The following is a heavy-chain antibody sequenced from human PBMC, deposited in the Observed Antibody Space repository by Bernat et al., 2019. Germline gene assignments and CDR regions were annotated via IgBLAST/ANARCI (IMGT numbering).Heavy chain of an antibody. Sequence: EVQLVESGGGLVQPGGSLRLSCAASGFTFSSYEMNWVRQAPGKGLEWVSYISSSGGNTYYADPGKGRFTISRDNTKNSLYLQLNGLGAEDTAVYYCASRIAVTGSWRGSWGQGTLVTVSS. V-gene: IGHV3-48*03. CDR3: ASRIAVTGSWRGS. D-gene: IGHD6-19*01. CDR2: ISSSGGNT. CDR1: GFTFSSYE. J-gene: IGHJ5*02.